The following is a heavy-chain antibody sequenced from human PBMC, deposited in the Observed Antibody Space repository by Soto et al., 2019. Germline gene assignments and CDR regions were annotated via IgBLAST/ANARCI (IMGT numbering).Heavy chain of an antibody. J-gene: IGHJ4*02. D-gene: IGHD2-15*01. Sequence: QVPLVQSGAEVKKPGSSVKFSCKASGGGFNSYAFSWVRQAPGQGLEWMGALIPSFGTANYAQKFQGRVTITADESTTTVYMALSSLTPDDTAMYFCARAGDCSGGSCYSFILDYWGQGTQVTVSS. CDR3: ARAGDCSGGSCYSFILDY. CDR1: GGGFNSYA. V-gene: IGHV1-69*01. CDR2: LIPSFGTA.